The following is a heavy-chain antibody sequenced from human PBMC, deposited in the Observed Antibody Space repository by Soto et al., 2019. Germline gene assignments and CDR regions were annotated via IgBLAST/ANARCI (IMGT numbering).Heavy chain of an antibody. J-gene: IGHJ4*02. V-gene: IGHV3-23*01. D-gene: IGHD2-8*01. CDR2: ISGSGGST. Sequence: GGSLRLSCAASGFTFSSYAMSWVRQAPGKGLEWVSAISGSGGSTYYADSVKGRFTISRDNSKNTLYLQMNSLRAEDTAVYYCAKEYRMVYATSAPYYFDFWGQGTRVTVSS. CDR1: GFTFSSYA. CDR3: AKEYRMVYATSAPYYFDF.